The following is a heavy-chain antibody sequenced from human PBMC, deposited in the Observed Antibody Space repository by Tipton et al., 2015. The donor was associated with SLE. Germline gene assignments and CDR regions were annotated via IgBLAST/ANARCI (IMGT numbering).Heavy chain of an antibody. CDR3: AKGTYYDILTGSYGFDL. CDR2: ISSSSSYT. D-gene: IGHD3-9*01. J-gene: IGHJ2*01. V-gene: IGHV3-11*05. CDR1: GFTFSDYY. Sequence: GSLRLSCAASGFTFSDYYMSWIRQAPGKGLEWVSYISSSSSYTNYADSVKGRFTISRDNAKNSLYLQMNSLRAEDTAVYYCAKGTYYDILTGSYGFDLWGRGTLVTVSS.